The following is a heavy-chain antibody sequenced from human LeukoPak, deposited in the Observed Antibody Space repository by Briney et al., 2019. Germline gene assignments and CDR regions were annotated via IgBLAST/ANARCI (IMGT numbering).Heavy chain of an antibody. Sequence: GGSLRLSCAASGFTFSSYSMNWVRQAPGKGLEWVSSISTSSSYIYYADSVKGRFTISRDNAKNSLYLQMNSLRAEDTAVYYCAKTTDNYYYYYMDVWGKGTTVTVSS. V-gene: IGHV3-21*01. CDR3: AKTTDNYYYYYMDV. J-gene: IGHJ6*03. D-gene: IGHD4-17*01. CDR2: ISTSSSYI. CDR1: GFTFSSYS.